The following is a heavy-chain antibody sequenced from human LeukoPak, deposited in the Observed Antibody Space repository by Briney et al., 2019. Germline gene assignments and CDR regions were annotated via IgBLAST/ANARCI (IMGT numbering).Heavy chain of an antibody. J-gene: IGHJ4*02. CDR1: GFTFSSYG. CDR3: AKPHSYGDYSPFDY. CDR2: IRYDGSNK. V-gene: IGHV3-30*02. Sequence: GGSLRLSCAASGFTFSSYGMHWVRQAPGKGLEWVAFIRYDGSNKYYADSVKGRFTISRDNSKNTLYLQMNNLRAEDTAVYYCAKPHSYGDYSPFDYWGQGTLVTVSS. D-gene: IGHD4-17*01.